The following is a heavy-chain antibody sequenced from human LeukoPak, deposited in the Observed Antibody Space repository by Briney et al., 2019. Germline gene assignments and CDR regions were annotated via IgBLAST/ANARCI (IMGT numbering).Heavy chain of an antibody. J-gene: IGHJ4*02. V-gene: IGHV3-33*01. CDR2: IWYDGSNK. CDR1: GFTFSSYG. Sequence: GRSLRLSCAASGFTFSSYGMHWVRQAPGKGLEWVAVIWYDGSNKYYADSVKGRFTISRDNSKNTLYLQMNSLTAEDTAVYYCARDSLPRYYYDSSGYYGSNYFDYWGQGTLVTVSS. D-gene: IGHD3-22*01. CDR3: ARDSLPRYYYDSSGYYGSNYFDY.